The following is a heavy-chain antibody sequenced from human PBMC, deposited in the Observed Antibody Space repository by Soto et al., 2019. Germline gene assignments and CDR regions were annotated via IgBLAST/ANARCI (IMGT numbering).Heavy chain of an antibody. CDR2: MYSGGKT. V-gene: IGHV3-66*01. CDR1: GFYVSSNY. Sequence: EVQVVESGGGLVQPGESLRLSCAASGFYVSSNYMSWVRQAPGKGLEWVSAMYSGGKTSYADSVKGRFTISRDNSKNTLYLQMNSLRAEDTAVYYCAREAEYDCWSGPGWFDPWGQGTLVTVSP. D-gene: IGHD3-3*01. J-gene: IGHJ5*02. CDR3: AREAEYDCWSGPGWFDP.